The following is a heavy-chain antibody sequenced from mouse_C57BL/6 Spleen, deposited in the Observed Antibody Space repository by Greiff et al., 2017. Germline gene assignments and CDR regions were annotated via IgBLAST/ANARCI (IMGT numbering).Heavy chain of an antibody. CDR1: GYTFTSYW. J-gene: IGHJ3*01. Sequence: VKLQQPGAELVKPGASVKLSCKASGYTFTSYWMQWVKQRPGQGLEWIGEIDPSDSYTNYNQKFKGKATLTVDTSSSTAYMQLSSLTSEDSAVYYCARRLTGRGFAYWGQGTLVTVSA. V-gene: IGHV1-50*01. CDR3: ARRLTGRGFAY. D-gene: IGHD4-1*01. CDR2: IDPSDSYT.